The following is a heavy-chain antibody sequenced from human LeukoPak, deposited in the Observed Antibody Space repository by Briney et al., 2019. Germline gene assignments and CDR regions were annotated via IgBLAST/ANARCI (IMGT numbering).Heavy chain of an antibody. J-gene: IGHJ4*02. CDR1: GDSVSSNSAA. Sequence: SQTLSLTCAISGDSVSSNSAAWNWIRQSPSRGLEWLGRTYYRSKWYNDYAVSVKSRITINLDSSKNHFSLLLNSVTPDGTAVYYCARGGIGYCSRSSCYFDYWGQGILVTVSS. CDR3: ARGGIGYCSRSSCYFDY. D-gene: IGHD2-15*01. V-gene: IGHV6-1*01. CDR2: TYYRSKWYN.